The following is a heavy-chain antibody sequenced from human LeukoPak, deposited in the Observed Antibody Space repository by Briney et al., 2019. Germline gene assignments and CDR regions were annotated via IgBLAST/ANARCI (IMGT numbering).Heavy chain of an antibody. Sequence: PGGSLRLSCAASGFTFSSYAMSWVRQAPGKGLEWVSAISGSGGSTYYADSVKGRFTISRDNSKNTLYLQMNSLRAEDTAVYYCAKDLRRATTPRSWYYYGMDVWGQGTTVTVSS. V-gene: IGHV3-23*01. CDR2: ISGSGGST. J-gene: IGHJ6*02. D-gene: IGHD1-26*01. CDR1: GFTFSSYA. CDR3: AKDLRRATTPRSWYYYGMDV.